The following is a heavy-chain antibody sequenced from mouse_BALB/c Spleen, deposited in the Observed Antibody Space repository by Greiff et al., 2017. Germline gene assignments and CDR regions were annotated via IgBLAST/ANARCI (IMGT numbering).Heavy chain of an antibody. J-gene: IGHJ3*01. CDR3: ANHYGSSEAWFAY. Sequence: EVKLMESGGGLVQPGGSLKLSCAASGFTFSSYGMSWVRQTPDKRLELVATINSNGGSTYYPDSVKGRFTISRDNAKNTLYLQMSSLKSEDTAMYYCANHYGSSEAWFAYWGQGTLVTVSA. CDR1: GFTFSSYG. V-gene: IGHV5-6-3*01. CDR2: INSNGGST. D-gene: IGHD1-1*01.